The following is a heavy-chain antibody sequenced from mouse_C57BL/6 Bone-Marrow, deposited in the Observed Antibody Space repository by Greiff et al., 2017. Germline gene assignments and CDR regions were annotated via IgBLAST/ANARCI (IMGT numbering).Heavy chain of an antibody. Sequence: QVQLQQSGPGLVQPSQSLSITCTVSGFSLTSYGVHWVRQSPGKGLEWLGVIWRGGSTDYNAAFLSRLSITKDNSKSQVFLKMNSLQADDTAIYYCAKKGTWDGAMDYWGQGTSVTVSS. CDR3: AKKGTWDGAMDY. V-gene: IGHV2-5*01. CDR2: IWRGGST. D-gene: IGHD4-1*01. CDR1: GFSLTSYG. J-gene: IGHJ4*01.